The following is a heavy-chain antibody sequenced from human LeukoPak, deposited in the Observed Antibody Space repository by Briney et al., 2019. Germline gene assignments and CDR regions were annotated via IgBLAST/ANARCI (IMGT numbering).Heavy chain of an antibody. D-gene: IGHD1-1*01. CDR2: ISGRGGST. CDR3: SKGVNWNDYYYFDS. Sequence: GGSLRLSCTASGFTFSSYAMSWVHQAPGKGLEWVSAISGRGGSTYYADSVKGRFTISRDNSKNMLYLQMNSLRGEDTAVYFCSKGVNWNDYYYFDSWGQGTLVTVSS. J-gene: IGHJ4*02. V-gene: IGHV3-23*01. CDR1: GFTFSSYA.